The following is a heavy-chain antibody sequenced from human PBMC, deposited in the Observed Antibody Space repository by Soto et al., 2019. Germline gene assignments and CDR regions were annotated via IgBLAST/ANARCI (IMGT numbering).Heavy chain of an antibody. CDR2: ISGSGSDI. CDR3: ARDRGSSGWYGGYGGLDY. V-gene: IGHV3-11*01. J-gene: IGHJ4*02. D-gene: IGHD6-19*01. CDR1: GFTFSDYY. Sequence: GSLRLSCAASGFTFSDYYMSWIRQAPGKGLEWVSYISGSGSDIRYADTVKGRFTISRDNAKNSLCLQMNSLRAEDTAVYYCARDRGSSGWYGGYGGLDYWGQGTLVTVSS.